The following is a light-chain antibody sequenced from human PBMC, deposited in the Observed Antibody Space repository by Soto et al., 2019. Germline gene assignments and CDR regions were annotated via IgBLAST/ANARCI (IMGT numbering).Light chain of an antibody. CDR3: QQYNNWPPIT. CDR2: GAT. J-gene: IGKJ5*01. Sequence: DIQMTQSPSSLSASVGDRVTITCRTSQDITSYLVWFQQKPGKVPERLIYGATNLQSGVPSRFSGSGSGTEFTLTISSLQPEDFAVYYCQQYNNWPPITFGQGTRLEIK. V-gene: IGKV1-17*03. CDR1: QDITSY.